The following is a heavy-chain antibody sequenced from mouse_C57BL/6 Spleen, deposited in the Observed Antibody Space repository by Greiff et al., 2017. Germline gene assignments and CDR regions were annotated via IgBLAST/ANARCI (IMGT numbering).Heavy chain of an antibody. D-gene: IGHD1-1*01. CDR2: ISYSGST. V-gene: IGHV3-8*01. Sequence: EVMLVESGPGLAKPSQTLSLPCSVTGYSITSDYWNWIRKFPGNKLEYMGYISYSGSTYYNPSLKSRISITRDTSKNQYYLQLNSVTTEDTATYYCARSVVATDYAMDYWGQGTSVTVSS. CDR3: ARSVVATDYAMDY. CDR1: GYSITSDY. J-gene: IGHJ4*01.